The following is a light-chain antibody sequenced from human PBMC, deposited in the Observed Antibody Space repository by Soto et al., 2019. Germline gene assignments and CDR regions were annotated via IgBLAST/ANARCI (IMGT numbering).Light chain of an antibody. CDR2: EVV. CDR1: KNDIGVYDF. V-gene: IGLV2-8*02. J-gene: IGLJ1*01. CDR3: KSYAGSNTYV. Sequence: LTQPPSASRSPGQSVAISCTGTKNDIGVYDFVSWYQHHPGKAPRLIIYEVVQRPSGVPDRFSGSKSGNTASLTVSGLQAADEADYFCKSYAGSNTYVFGSGTKVTVL.